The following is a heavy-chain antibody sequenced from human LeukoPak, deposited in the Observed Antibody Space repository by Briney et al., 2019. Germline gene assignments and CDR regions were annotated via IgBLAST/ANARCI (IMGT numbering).Heavy chain of an antibody. Sequence: GGSLRLSCAASGFTFSSYAMSWVRQAPGKGLEWVSTLSGSGASTSYADSVKGRFTISRDNSMNTLYLQMNSLRAEDTARYYCAKQKGYCSGGSCYYSDYWGQGTLVTVSS. CDR3: AKQKGYCSGGSCYYSDY. CDR1: GFTFSSYA. D-gene: IGHD2-15*01. V-gene: IGHV3-23*01. CDR2: LSGSGAST. J-gene: IGHJ4*02.